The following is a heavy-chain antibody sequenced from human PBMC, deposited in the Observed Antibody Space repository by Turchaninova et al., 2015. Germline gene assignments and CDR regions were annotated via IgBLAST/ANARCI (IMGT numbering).Heavy chain of an antibody. Sequence: LVESGRGLVKPGGSLRLSCAASGFTFSNAWMSWVRQAPGKGLEWVGRIKSKTDGGTTDYAATVKGRFTISREDSKNTLYLQMNSLKTEDTAVYYCTTPITIFGVAKRDYWGQGTLVTVSS. CDR3: TTPITIFGVAKRDY. V-gene: IGHV3-15*01. J-gene: IGHJ4*02. D-gene: IGHD3-3*01. CDR2: IKSKTDGGTT. CDR1: GFTFSNAW.